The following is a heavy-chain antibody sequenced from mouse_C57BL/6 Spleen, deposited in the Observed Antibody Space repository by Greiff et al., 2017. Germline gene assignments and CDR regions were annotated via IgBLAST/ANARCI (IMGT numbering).Heavy chain of an antibody. V-gene: IGHV14-2*01. J-gene: IGHJ2*01. CDR1: GFNIKDYY. CDR2: IDPEDGET. D-gene: IGHD2-3*01. Sequence: EVQLVESGAELVKPGASVKLSCTASGFNIKDYYMHWVKQRTEQGLEWIGRIDPEDGETKYATKFQGKATITADTSSNTAYLQLSSLTSEDTAVYYCALYDRYFDYWGQGTTLTVSS. CDR3: ALYDRYFDY.